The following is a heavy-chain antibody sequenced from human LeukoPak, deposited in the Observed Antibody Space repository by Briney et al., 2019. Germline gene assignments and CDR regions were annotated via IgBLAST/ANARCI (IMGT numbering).Heavy chain of an antibody. CDR1: GGSIGSYY. V-gene: IGHV4-59*01. CDR2: IYYSGST. CDR3: ARGLGGSYSNYFDY. Sequence: SETLSLTCTVSGGSIGSYYWSWIRQPPGKGLEWIGYIYYSGSTNYNPSLKSRVTISVDTSKNQFSLKLSSVTAADTAVYYCARGLGGSYSNYFDYWGQGTLVTVSS. D-gene: IGHD1-26*01. J-gene: IGHJ4*02.